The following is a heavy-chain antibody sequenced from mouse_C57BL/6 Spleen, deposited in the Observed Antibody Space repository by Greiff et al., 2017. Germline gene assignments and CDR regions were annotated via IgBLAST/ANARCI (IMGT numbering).Heavy chain of an antibody. Sequence: EVQLVESEGGLVQPGSSMKLSCTASGFTFSDYYMAWVRQVPEKGLEWVANINYDGSSTYYLDSLKSRFIITRDNAKNILYLQMSSLKSEDTATYYCAREGAGTDYFDYWGQGTTLTVSS. CDR2: INYDGSST. V-gene: IGHV5-16*01. D-gene: IGHD3-3*01. CDR3: AREGAGTDYFDY. CDR1: GFTFSDYY. J-gene: IGHJ2*01.